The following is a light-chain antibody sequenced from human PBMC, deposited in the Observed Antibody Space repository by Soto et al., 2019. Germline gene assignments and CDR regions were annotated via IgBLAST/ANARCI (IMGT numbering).Light chain of an antibody. CDR2: EVS. CDR1: SSDVGGYNY. CDR3: SSYAGSTLYV. Sequence: QSVLTQPPSASGSPGQSVTISCTGTSSDVGGYNYVSWYQHHPGKAPKLMIYEVSKRPSGVPDRFSGSKSGNTASLTVSGLQAEDEADYFCSSYAGSTLYVFGTGTKLTVL. J-gene: IGLJ1*01. V-gene: IGLV2-8*01.